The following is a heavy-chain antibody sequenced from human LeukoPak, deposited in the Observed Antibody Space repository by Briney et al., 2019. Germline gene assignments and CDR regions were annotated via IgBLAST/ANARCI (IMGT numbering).Heavy chain of an antibody. CDR2: IIAIFGTA. J-gene: IGHJ4*02. CDR1: GGTFSSYA. Sequence: SVKVSCKASGGTFSSYAISWVRQAPGQGLEWMGGIIAIFGTANYAQKFQGRVTITTDESTSTAYMELSSLRSEDTAVYYCARVRSAYCSSTSCPFDYWGQGTLVTVSS. CDR3: ARVRSAYCSSTSCPFDY. V-gene: IGHV1-69*05. D-gene: IGHD2-2*01.